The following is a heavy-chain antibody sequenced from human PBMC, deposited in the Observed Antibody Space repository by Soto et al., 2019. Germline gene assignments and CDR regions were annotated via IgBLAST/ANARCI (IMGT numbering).Heavy chain of an antibody. D-gene: IGHD1-20*01. J-gene: IGHJ4*02. CDR2: INTDESST. CDR1: GFTFSSYW. CDR3: ARRGPVTGPAY. Sequence: EVQLVESGGGLVQPGGSLRLSCAASGFTFSSYWMHWVRQAPGKGLVWVSRINTDESSTTYADSVKGRFTISRDNAKNTLYLQMNGLGAEDTAVYYCARRGPVTGPAYWGQGTLVTGSS. V-gene: IGHV3-74*01.